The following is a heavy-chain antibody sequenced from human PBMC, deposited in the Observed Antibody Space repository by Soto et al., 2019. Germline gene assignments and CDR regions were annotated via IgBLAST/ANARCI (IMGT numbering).Heavy chain of an antibody. CDR2: IVVGSGNT. J-gene: IGHJ6*04. CDR3: AADPGDCSSTSCSYGMDV. V-gene: IGHV1-58*02. Sequence: SVKVSCKASGFTFTSSAMQWVRQARGQRLEWIGWIVVGSGNTNYAQKFQERVTITRDMSTSTAYMELSSLRSEDTAVYYCAADPGDCSSTSCSYGMDVWGKGTTVTVSS. D-gene: IGHD2-2*01. CDR1: GFTFTSSA.